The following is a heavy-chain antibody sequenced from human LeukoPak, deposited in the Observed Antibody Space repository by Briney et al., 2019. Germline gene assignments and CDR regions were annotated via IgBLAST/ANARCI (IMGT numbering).Heavy chain of an antibody. CDR1: GFTFSSYG. CDR3: ARVPIWFGELSFDY. Sequence: PGGSLRLSCAASGFTFSSYGMHWVRQAPREELEWVAVIWYDGSDKYYADSVKGRFTISRDNSKNTLSLQMNSLRAEDTAVYYCARVPIWFGELSFDYWGQGTLVTVSS. J-gene: IGHJ4*02. CDR2: IWYDGSDK. D-gene: IGHD3-10*01. V-gene: IGHV3-33*01.